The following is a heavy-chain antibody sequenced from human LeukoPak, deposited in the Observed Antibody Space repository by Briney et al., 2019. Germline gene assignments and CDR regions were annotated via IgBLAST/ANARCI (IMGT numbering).Heavy chain of an antibody. CDR2: INHSGST. J-gene: IGHJ4*02. Sequence: SETLSLTCAVYGGSFSGYYWSWIRQPPGKGLEWIGEINHSGSTNYNPSLKSRATISVDTSKNQFSLKLSSVTAADTAVYYCARDNAEAFDYWGQGTLVTVSS. CDR3: ARDNAEAFDY. V-gene: IGHV4-34*01. CDR1: GGSFSGYY. D-gene: IGHD1-1*01.